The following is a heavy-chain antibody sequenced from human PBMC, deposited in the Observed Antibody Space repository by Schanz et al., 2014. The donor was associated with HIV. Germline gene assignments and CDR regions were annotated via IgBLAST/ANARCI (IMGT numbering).Heavy chain of an antibody. V-gene: IGHV1-69*01. CDR1: GGTFNNFA. CDR2: ITPIFGTP. CDR3: ATCLITIGCSS. Sequence: QVQLVQSGAEVKKPGSSVRISCQASGGTFNNFAVNWVRQAPGQGLEWMGGITPIFGTPYYAQSFQGRVTIIADESTSTAYMDLSNLRSDDTAVYYCATCLITIGCSSWGQGTLVTVSP. D-gene: IGHD1-1*01. J-gene: IGHJ5*02.